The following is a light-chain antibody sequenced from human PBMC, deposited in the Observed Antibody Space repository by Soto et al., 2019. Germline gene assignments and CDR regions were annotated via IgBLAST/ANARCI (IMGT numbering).Light chain of an antibody. CDR2: FVS. J-gene: IGKJ4*01. Sequence: DIVLTQSPLSLPVTPGEPASISCRSSQSLLHSNGNTYLDWYLQKPGQSPQLLIYFVSTRASGVPEGLSGPGSGTDFTLKISRVEAEDVGVCYCRQASLNLISFGGGTTVDMK. CDR3: RQASLNLIS. V-gene: IGKV2-28*01. CDR1: QSLLHSNGNTY.